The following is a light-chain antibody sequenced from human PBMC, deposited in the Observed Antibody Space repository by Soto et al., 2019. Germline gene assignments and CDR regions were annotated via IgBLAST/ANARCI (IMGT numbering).Light chain of an antibody. CDR2: EVS. CDR3: SSYTSSSHPRL. J-gene: IGLJ1*01. Sequence: QSVLTQPASVSGSPGQSITISCTGTSSDVGGYNYVSWYQQHPGKAPKLMIYEVSNRPSGVSNRFSGSKSGNTASLTISGLQAEDEADYYCSSYTSSSHPRLFGTGTKLTVL. V-gene: IGLV2-14*01. CDR1: SSDVGGYNY.